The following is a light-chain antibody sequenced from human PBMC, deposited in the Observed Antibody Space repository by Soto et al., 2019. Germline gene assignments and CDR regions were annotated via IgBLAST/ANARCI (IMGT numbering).Light chain of an antibody. V-gene: IGLV2-23*02. CDR1: SSDVGSYNL. CDR3: CSYAGSSTYV. J-gene: IGLJ1*01. CDR2: EVS. Sequence: QSVLTQPASVSGSPGQSITISCTGTSSDVGSYNLVSWYQQHPGKAPKLMIYEVSKRPSGVSNRFSGSKSGNTASLTISGLQAEDEADYYGCSYAGSSTYVFGTGTQLTVL.